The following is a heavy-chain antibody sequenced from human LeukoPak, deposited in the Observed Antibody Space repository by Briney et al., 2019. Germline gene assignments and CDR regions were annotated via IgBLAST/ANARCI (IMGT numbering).Heavy chain of an antibody. D-gene: IGHD3-22*01. CDR2: IYYSGST. V-gene: IGHV4-59*01. Sequence: SETLSLTCTVSGGSISSYYWSWIRQPPGQGLEWIGYIYYSGSTNYNPSLKSRVTISVDTSKNQFSLKLSSVTAADTAVYYCARGGYYYDSSGYWGAFDIWGQGTMVTVSS. CDR3: ARGGYYYDSSGYWGAFDI. J-gene: IGHJ3*02. CDR1: GGSISSYY.